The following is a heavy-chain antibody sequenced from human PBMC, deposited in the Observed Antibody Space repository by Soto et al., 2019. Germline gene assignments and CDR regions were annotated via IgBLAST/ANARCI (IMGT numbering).Heavy chain of an antibody. V-gene: IGHV4-34*01. Sequence: QVQLQQWGAGLLKPSETLSLTCAVYGGSFSGYYWSWIRQPPGKGLEWIGEINHSGSTNYNPSLKSRVTISVDTSKNQFSLKLSSVTAADTAVYYCARGGDRYSSSRLDNHFDYWGKGTLVTVSS. D-gene: IGHD6-13*01. CDR2: INHSGST. J-gene: IGHJ4*02. CDR3: ARGGDRYSSSRLDNHFDY. CDR1: GGSFSGYY.